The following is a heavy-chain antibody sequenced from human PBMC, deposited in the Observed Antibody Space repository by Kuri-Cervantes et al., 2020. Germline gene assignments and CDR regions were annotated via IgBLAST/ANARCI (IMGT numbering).Heavy chain of an antibody. J-gene: IGHJ6*03. D-gene: IGHD7-27*01. CDR3: GRAGLGTLHYYYYMDV. Sequence: SVKVSCKASGGTFGSNAISWVRQAPGQGLEWMGGITPIFGTGNYAQKFQGRVTITADKSTSTAYLELSRLRSEETAVYYCGRAGLGTLHYYYYMDVWGKGTTVTVSS. V-gene: IGHV1-69*06. CDR1: GGTFGSNA. CDR2: ITPIFGTG.